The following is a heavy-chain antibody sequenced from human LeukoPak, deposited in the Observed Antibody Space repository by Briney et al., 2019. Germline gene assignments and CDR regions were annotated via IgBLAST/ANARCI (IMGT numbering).Heavy chain of an antibody. D-gene: IGHD2-2*01. CDR3: ARRYCSSTSCRYNWFDP. CDR2: MNPNSGNT. J-gene: IGHJ5*02. V-gene: IGHV1-8*02. Sequence: ASVKVSCKASGYTFTGYYMHWVRQATGQGLEWMGWMNPNSGNTGYAQKFQGRVTMTRNTSISTAYMELSSLRSEDTAVYYCARRYCSSTSCRYNWFDPWGQGTLVTVSS. CDR1: GYTFTGYY.